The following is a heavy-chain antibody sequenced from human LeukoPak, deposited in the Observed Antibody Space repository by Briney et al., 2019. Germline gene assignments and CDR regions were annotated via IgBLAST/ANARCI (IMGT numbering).Heavy chain of an antibody. D-gene: IGHD4-17*01. CDR2: ISWNSDSI. CDR1: GFTFDDYA. J-gene: IGHJ4*02. Sequence: PGRSLRLSCAASGFTFDDYAMHWVRQAPGKGLEWVSGISWNSDSIGYADSVKGRFTISRDNAKNSLYLQMNSLRAEDTALYYCAKDMGSYGDLNYYFDYWGQGTLVTVSS. CDR3: AKDMGSYGDLNYYFDY. V-gene: IGHV3-9*01.